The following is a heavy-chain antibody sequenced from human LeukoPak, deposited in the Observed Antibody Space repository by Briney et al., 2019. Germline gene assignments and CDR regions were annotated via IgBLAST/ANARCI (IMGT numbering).Heavy chain of an antibody. CDR1: GGSISSYY. CDR2: IAYTGST. D-gene: IGHD3-10*01. Sequence: TVSGGSISSYYWSWIRQPPGKGLEWIGFIAYTGSTNYNPSLKSRVTISVDTSKNQFSLQLDSVTPEDTAVYYCTGGGLVRGVTHWFDPWSQGTLVTVSS. CDR3: TGGGLVRGVTHWFDP. V-gene: IGHV4-59*12. J-gene: IGHJ5*02.